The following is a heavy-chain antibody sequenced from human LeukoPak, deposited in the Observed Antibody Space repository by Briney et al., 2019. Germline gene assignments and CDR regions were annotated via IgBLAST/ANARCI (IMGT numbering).Heavy chain of an antibody. CDR2: ISSSSSYI. CDR3: ARDRVAYCSGGSCYSGDY. CDR1: GFTFSSYG. J-gene: IGHJ4*02. Sequence: GGSLRLSCAASGFTFSSYGMNWVRQAPGKGLEWVSSISSSSSYIYYADSVKGRFTISRDNAKNSLYLQMNSLRAEDTAVYYCARDRVAYCSGGSCYSGDYWGQGTLVTVSS. V-gene: IGHV3-21*01. D-gene: IGHD2-15*01.